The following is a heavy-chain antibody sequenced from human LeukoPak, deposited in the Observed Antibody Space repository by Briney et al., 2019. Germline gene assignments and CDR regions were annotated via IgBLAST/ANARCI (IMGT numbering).Heavy chain of an antibody. J-gene: IGHJ4*02. D-gene: IGHD3-16*02. V-gene: IGHV3-53*01. CDR1: GFTVSSNY. Sequence: PGGSLRLSCAASGFTVSSNYMSWVRQAPGKGLEWVSVIYSGGSTYYADSVKGRFTISRDNSKNTLYLQMNSLRAEDTAVYYCARETAYDHVWGSYRYTIGYWGQGTLVTVSS. CDR2: IYSGGST. CDR3: ARETAYDHVWGSYRYTIGY.